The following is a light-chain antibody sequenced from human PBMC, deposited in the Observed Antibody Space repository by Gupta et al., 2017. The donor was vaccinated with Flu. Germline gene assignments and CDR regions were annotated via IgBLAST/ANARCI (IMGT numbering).Light chain of an antibody. CDR3: MQALQTPLT. J-gene: IGKJ4*01. CDR1: QSLLHSNGYNY. CDR2: LGS. V-gene: IGKV2-28*01. Sequence: DIAMTQSPLSLPVIPGEPASISCRSSQSLLHSNGYNYLDWYLQKPGQSPQLLIYLGSNRASGVPDRFSGSGSGTDFTLKISRVEAEDVGVYYCMQALQTPLTFGGGTKVEIK.